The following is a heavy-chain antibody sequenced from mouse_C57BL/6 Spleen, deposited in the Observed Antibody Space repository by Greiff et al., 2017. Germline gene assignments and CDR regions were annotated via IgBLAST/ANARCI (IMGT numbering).Heavy chain of an antibody. CDR3: AREGITTVEAWFAY. J-gene: IGHJ3*01. V-gene: IGHV1-53*01. CDR1: GYTFTSYW. CDR2: INPSNGGT. Sequence: QVQLQQPGTELVKPGASVKLSCKASGYTFTSYWMHWVKQRPGQGLEWIGNINPSNGGTNYNEKFKSKATLTVVKSSSTAYMQLSSLTSEDSAVYYCAREGITTVEAWFAYWGQGTLVTVSA. D-gene: IGHD1-1*01.